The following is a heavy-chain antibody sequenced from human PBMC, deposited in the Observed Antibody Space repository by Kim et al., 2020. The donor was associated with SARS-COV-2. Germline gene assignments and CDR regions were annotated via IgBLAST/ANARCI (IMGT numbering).Heavy chain of an antibody. J-gene: IGHJ4*02. D-gene: IGHD2-15*01. CDR1: GFTFSSYG. Sequence: GGSLRLSCAASGFTFSSYGMHWVRQAPGKGLEWVAVISYDGSNKYYADSVKGRFTISRDNSKNTLYLQMNSLRAEDTAVYYCAKDRVAASDPAFYFDYWGQGTLVTVSS. CDR3: AKDRVAASDPAFYFDY. V-gene: IGHV3-30*18. CDR2: ISYDGSNK.